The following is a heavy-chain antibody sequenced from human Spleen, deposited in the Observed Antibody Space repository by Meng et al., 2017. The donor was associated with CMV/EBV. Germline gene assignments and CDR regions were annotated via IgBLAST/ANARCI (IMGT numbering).Heavy chain of an antibody. D-gene: IGHD6-6*01. Sequence: GGSLRLSCAASGFAFSSYWMSWVRQTPGERLEWVANIKEDGGETYYVDSVKGRFTISRDNAKNSPFLQMSNLRAEDTAVFYCVRHTRRSPGDYWGQGTVVTVSS. CDR3: VRHTRRSPGDY. CDR1: GFAFSSYW. J-gene: IGHJ4*02. CDR2: IKEDGGET. V-gene: IGHV3-7*01.